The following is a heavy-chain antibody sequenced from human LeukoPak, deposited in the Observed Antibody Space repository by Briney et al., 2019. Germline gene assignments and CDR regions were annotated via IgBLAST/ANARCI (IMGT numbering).Heavy chain of an antibody. Sequence: GASLKISCKGSGCPFSSYWIGWVRQMPGKGLEWMGIIYPGDSDTRYSPSLQGQVTISVDTSIGTAYLQWSSLKASDTAIYYCARQNDFRLDYWGQGTLVTVSS. CDR1: GCPFSSYW. V-gene: IGHV5-51*01. CDR2: IYPGDSDT. D-gene: IGHD3-3*01. J-gene: IGHJ4*02. CDR3: ARQNDFRLDY.